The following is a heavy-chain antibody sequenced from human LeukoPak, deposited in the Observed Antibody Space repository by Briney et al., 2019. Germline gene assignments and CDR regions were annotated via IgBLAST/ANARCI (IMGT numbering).Heavy chain of an antibody. J-gene: IGHJ4*02. D-gene: IGHD3/OR15-3a*01. V-gene: IGHV3-23*01. CDR3: ARTGPDYFAY. Sequence: GGSLRLSCAASGFTFSNYEMNWVRQAPGEGLEWVSAISGSGGATDYADSVKGRFTVSRDSSRNTLFLQMNRLRAEDTALYYCARTGPDYFAYWGQGMLVTVSS. CDR2: ISGSGGAT. CDR1: GFTFSNYE.